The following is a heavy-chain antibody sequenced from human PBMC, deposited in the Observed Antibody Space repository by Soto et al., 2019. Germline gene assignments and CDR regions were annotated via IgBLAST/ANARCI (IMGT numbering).Heavy chain of an antibody. J-gene: IGHJ4*02. CDR1: GGSISNFY. Sequence: PSETLSLTCTVSGGSISNFYWSWIRQPPGKGLEWIGYIYYSGTTSYNPSLNSRVTISVDTSKNQFSLKLNSVTAADTAVYYCARESYYGSGATVVGYWGPGTLVTVSS. CDR2: IYYSGTT. V-gene: IGHV4-59*01. CDR3: ARESYYGSGATVVGY. D-gene: IGHD3-10*01.